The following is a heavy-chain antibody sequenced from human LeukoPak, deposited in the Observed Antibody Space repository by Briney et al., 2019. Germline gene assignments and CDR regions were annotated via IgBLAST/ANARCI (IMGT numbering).Heavy chain of an antibody. CDR2: IKSKADGGTT. Sequence: GRSLRLSCTAFGFTFNNAWMSWVRQAPGKGLEWVGRIKSKADGGTTDYAAPVQGRFTISRDDSKKTLYLQMNSLKTEDTAVYYCTTLWYYYDSSDYWGQGTLVTVSS. V-gene: IGHV3-15*01. CDR1: GFTFNNAW. J-gene: IGHJ4*02. CDR3: TTLWYYYDSSDY. D-gene: IGHD3-22*01.